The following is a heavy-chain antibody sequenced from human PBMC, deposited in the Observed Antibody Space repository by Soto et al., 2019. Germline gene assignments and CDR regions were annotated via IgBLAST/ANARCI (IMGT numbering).Heavy chain of an antibody. CDR3: IRDPPIDY. CDR1: GFTLSSYK. Sequence: EVQLVESGGGQVQPGGSLRLSCVASGFTLSSYKMEWVRQVPGKGLVRISQITNDGSITKYAESVKGRFTISRDNAKNTLYLQMSSLGVEDTAVYYCIRDPPIDYWGQGTLVTVSS. J-gene: IGHJ4*02. CDR2: ITNDGSIT. V-gene: IGHV3-74*01.